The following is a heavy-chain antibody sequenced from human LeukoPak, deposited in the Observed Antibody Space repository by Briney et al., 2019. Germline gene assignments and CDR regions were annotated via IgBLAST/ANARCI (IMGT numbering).Heavy chain of an antibody. CDR1: GFSFNNFA. D-gene: IGHD2-21*02. CDR2: IYSGGST. V-gene: IGHV3-53*01. J-gene: IGHJ4*02. CDR3: ARDPLGLAYCGGDCSDG. Sequence: GGSLRLSCVASGFSFNNFAMTWVRQAPGKGLEWVSVIYSGGSTYYADSVKGRFTISRDNSKNTLYLQMNSLRAEDTAVYYCARDPLGLAYCGGDCSDGWGQGTLVTVSS.